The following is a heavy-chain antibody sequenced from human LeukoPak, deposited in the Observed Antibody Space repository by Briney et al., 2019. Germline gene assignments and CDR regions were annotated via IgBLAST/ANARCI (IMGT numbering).Heavy chain of an antibody. D-gene: IGHD3-22*01. Sequence: QPGGSLRLSRAASGFTFSTYGMSWVRQAPGKGLEWVSVISDSGAGTYYADSVKGRFTISRDNSKNTLFLQMNSLRVDVTARYYCAKILYYYDSVDAVLPNDAFDIWGQGTMVTVSS. CDR1: GFTFSTYG. V-gene: IGHV3-23*01. J-gene: IGHJ3*02. CDR2: ISDSGAGT. CDR3: AKILYYYDSVDAVLPNDAFDI.